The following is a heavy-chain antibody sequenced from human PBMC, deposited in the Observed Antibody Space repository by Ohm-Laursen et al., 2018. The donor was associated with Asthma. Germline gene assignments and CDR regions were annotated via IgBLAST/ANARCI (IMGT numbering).Heavy chain of an antibody. CDR1: GYTISRYS. J-gene: IGHJ4*02. D-gene: IGHD6-13*01. V-gene: IGHV3-7*01. Sequence: SLRLSCAASGYTISRYSIHWVRQAPGKGLEWVANIKQDGSEKYYMDSVKGRFTISRDNAKNSLYLQMNSLRAEDTAVYYCAREVRKAAASDYWGQGTLVTVSS. CDR3: AREVRKAAASDY. CDR2: IKQDGSEK.